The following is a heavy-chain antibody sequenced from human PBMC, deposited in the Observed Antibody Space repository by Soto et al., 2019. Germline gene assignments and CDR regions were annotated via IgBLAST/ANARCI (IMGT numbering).Heavy chain of an antibody. Sequence: VRLSCAASGFTFSDYYMSWIRQAPGKGLEWVSYISSSGSTIYYADSVKGRFTISRDNAKNSLYLQMNSLRAEDTAVYYCARGGESLEYQLPTSSWFDPWGHGTLVTFSS. CDR1: GFTFSDYY. J-gene: IGHJ5*02. V-gene: IGHV3-11*01. CDR2: ISSSGSTI. D-gene: IGHD2-2*01. CDR3: ARGGESLEYQLPTSSWFDP.